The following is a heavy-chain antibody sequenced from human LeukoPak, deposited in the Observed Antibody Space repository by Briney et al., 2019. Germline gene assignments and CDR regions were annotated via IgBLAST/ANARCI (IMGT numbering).Heavy chain of an antibody. Sequence: SGTLSLTCAVSGGSISSSNWWSWVRQPPGKGLEWIGEIYHSGSTNYNPSLKSRVTISVDKSKNQFSLKLSSVTAADTAVYYCASRYSSGWSFFDYWGQGTLVTVSS. CDR3: ASRYSSGWSFFDY. V-gene: IGHV4-4*02. J-gene: IGHJ4*02. CDR1: GGSISSSNW. CDR2: IYHSGST. D-gene: IGHD6-19*01.